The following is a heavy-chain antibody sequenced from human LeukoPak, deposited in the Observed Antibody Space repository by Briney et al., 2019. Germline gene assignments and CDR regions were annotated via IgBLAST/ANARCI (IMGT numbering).Heavy chain of an antibody. CDR2: IIPILNEV. Sequence: ASVKVSCKVSGGAFSSYAISWVRQAPGQGLEWMGRIIPILNEVNYVQNFQGRLTFTADTSTTTAYMELRSLRSDDTAVYYCARADLVEGQWLERAFDYWGQGTLVTVSA. D-gene: IGHD6-19*01. J-gene: IGHJ4*02. CDR1: GGAFSSYA. V-gene: IGHV1-69*04. CDR3: ARADLVEGQWLERAFDY.